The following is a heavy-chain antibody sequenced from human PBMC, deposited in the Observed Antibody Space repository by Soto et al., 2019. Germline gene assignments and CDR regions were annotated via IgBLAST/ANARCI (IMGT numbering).Heavy chain of an antibody. D-gene: IGHD2-21*02. Sequence: QVQIVQSGPEVKRPGISVRVSCKTSGFTFTNSAVQWVRQARGQRLEWIGWIIVASGRTNYAREVQERVTISRDTSTSTAYMELSGLRSEDTAVYYCVAELYSGGGCCSFDFWGQGTMVTVSS. CDR3: VAELYSGGGCCSFDF. J-gene: IGHJ3*01. CDR2: IIVASGRT. CDR1: GFTFTNSA. V-gene: IGHV1-58*01.